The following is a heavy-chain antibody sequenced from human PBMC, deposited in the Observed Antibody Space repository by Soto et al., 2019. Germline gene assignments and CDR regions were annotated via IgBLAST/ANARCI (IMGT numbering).Heavy chain of an antibody. V-gene: IGHV4-59*08. D-gene: IGHD3-22*01. CDR1: GGSISYYY. J-gene: IGHJ4*02. Sequence: SETLSLTCTVSGGSISYYYWSWIRQPPGKGLEWIGYINYSGSTNYNPSLKSRVSISVDSSKNQFSLKLDSVTAADTAVYYCARLGGYYQAFDSWGQGTLVTVSS. CDR2: INYSGST. CDR3: ARLGGYYQAFDS.